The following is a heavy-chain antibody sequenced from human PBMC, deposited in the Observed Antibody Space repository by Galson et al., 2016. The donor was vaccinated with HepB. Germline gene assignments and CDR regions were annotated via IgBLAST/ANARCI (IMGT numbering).Heavy chain of an antibody. V-gene: IGHV5-51*01. CDR1: GYSFTNYW. Sequence: QSGAEVKKPGESLKISCKGSGYSFTNYWIGWVRQMPGKGLEWMGIIYPGDSDTRYSPSFQGQVTIPADKSITTAYLQWSNLKAPETAMYYCARRLSYCGYNHFDYWGQGTLVTVSS. D-gene: IGHD5-24*01. J-gene: IGHJ4*02. CDR2: IYPGDSDT. CDR3: ARRLSYCGYNHFDY.